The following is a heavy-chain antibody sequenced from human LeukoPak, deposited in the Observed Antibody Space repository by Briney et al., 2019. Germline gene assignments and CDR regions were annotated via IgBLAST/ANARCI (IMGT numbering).Heavy chain of an antibody. CDR3: AKDFDKYYGSYY. CDR2: ISGSGGST. Sequence: GGSLRLSCAASGFTFSSYAMSWVRQAPGKGLEWVSAISGSGGSTYYADSVKGRFTISRDNSKNTLYLQMSSLRAEDTAVYYCAKDFDKYYGSYYWGQGTLVTVSS. J-gene: IGHJ4*02. D-gene: IGHD3-10*01. V-gene: IGHV3-23*01. CDR1: GFTFSSYA.